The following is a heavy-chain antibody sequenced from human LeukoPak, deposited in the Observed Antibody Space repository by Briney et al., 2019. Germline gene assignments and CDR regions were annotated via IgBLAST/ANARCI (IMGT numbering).Heavy chain of an antibody. D-gene: IGHD2-21*01. CDR3: VSSHGDSYFEY. J-gene: IGHJ4*02. CDR2: TRNRAMSHTT. CDR1: GFTLSDHY. Sequence: PGGSLRLSCAASGFTLSDHYIDWFRQAPGKGLEWVGRTRNRAMSHTTEYAASVRGRFIISRDDSKNLLYLQMSSLTAEDTAVYYCVSSHGDSYFEYWGQGTLVTVSS. V-gene: IGHV3-72*01.